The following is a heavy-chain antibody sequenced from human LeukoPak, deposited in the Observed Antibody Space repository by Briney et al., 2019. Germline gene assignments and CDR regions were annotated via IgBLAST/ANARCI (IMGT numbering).Heavy chain of an antibody. CDR3: ATPRGLRRDYAFDI. CDR2: FDPEDGET. D-gene: IGHD5-12*01. J-gene: IGHJ3*02. CDR1: GYTLTVLS. V-gene: IGHV1-24*01. Sequence: ASVKVSCRVSGYTLTVLSMHWVRQAPGKGLEWMGGFDPEDGETIYAQKFQGRVTMTEDTSTDTAYMELSSLRSEDTAVYYCATPRGLRRDYAFDIWGQGTMVTVSS.